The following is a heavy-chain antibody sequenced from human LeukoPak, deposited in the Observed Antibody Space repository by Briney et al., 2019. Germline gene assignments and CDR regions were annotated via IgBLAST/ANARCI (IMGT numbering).Heavy chain of an antibody. Sequence: PSETLSLTCTVSGGSISSGGYYWSWIRQHPGTGLEWIGYIYYSGSTYYNPSLKSRVTISVDTSKNQFSLKLSSVTAADTAVYYCARFGEFSAPFDYWGQGTLVTVSS. CDR3: ARFGEFSAPFDY. J-gene: IGHJ4*02. D-gene: IGHD3-10*01. CDR2: IYYSGST. CDR1: GGSISSGGYY. V-gene: IGHV4-31*03.